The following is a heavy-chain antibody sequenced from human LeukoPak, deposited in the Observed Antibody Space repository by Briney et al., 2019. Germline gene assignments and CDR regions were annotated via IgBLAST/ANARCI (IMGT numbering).Heavy chain of an antibody. CDR3: ARGLVDTAMVFGY. CDR1: GGSISSSSYY. D-gene: IGHD5-18*01. CDR2: IYYSGST. J-gene: IGHJ4*02. V-gene: IGHV4-39*07. Sequence: SETLSLTCTVSGGSISSSSYYWGWIRQPPGKGLEWIGSIYYSGSTYYNPSLKSRVTISVDTSKNQFSLKLSSVTAADTAVYYCARGLVDTAMVFGYWGQGTLVTVSS.